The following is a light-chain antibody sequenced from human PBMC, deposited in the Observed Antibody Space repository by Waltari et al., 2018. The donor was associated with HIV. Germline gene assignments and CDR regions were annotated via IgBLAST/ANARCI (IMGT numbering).Light chain of an antibody. CDR2: GAS. Sequence: EILMTQSPATLSVSPGERATLSCRASQSINNNLAWYQQKPGQAPKLLIYGASTGATSVPARFSGSGSGTEFTLTISSLQSEDFAVYYCQQYNNWPGITFGPGTKVDIK. CDR1: QSINNN. CDR3: QQYNNWPGIT. J-gene: IGKJ3*01. V-gene: IGKV3-15*01.